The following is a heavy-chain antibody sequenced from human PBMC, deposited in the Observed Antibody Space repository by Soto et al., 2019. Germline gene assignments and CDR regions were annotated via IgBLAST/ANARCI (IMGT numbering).Heavy chain of an antibody. V-gene: IGHV4-4*02. CDR3: ARGMGAFHGCYFDV. CDR1: GGSVSATNW. Sequence: QVQLQESGPGLVKPSGTLSLTCVVSGGSVSATNWWSWVRQSPGKGLEWIGENFHTGATNYNPSLRIRVEISLDKSKNQFSLELSAVPDADTAIYYCARGMGAFHGCYFDVWCRGTLVVVSS. D-gene: IGHD1-26*01. J-gene: IGHJ2*01. CDR2: NFHTGAT.